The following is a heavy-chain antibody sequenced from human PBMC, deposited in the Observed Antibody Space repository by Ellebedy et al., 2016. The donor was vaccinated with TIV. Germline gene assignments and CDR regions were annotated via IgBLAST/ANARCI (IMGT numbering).Heavy chain of an antibody. Sequence: GGSLRLSCAASGFTFSNYWMAWVRQAPGKGLEWVANIKFDGSEKYYVDSVKGRFTISRDNTKNLFYLQMNSLGAEDTAVYYCARDNPLTYGTRWDLPDYWGQGTLVTVSS. J-gene: IGHJ4*02. CDR1: GFTFSNYW. CDR3: ARDNPLTYGTRWDLPDY. V-gene: IGHV3-7*03. CDR2: IKFDGSEK. D-gene: IGHD4-23*01.